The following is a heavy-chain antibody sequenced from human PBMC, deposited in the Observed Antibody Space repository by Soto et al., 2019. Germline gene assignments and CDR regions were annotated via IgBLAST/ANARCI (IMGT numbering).Heavy chain of an antibody. Sequence: GASVKVSCKASGYTFTGYYMHWVRQAPGQGLEWMGWINPNSGGTNYAQKFQGWVTMTRDTSTSTAYMELSSLRSEDTAVYYCARGLVVVAALLDYWGQGTLVTVSS. J-gene: IGHJ4*02. CDR2: INPNSGGT. CDR1: GYTFTGYY. D-gene: IGHD2-15*01. V-gene: IGHV1-2*04. CDR3: ARGLVVVAALLDY.